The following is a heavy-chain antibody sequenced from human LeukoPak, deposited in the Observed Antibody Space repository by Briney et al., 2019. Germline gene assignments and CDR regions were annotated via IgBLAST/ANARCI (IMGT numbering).Heavy chain of an antibody. J-gene: IGHJ4*02. CDR2: IHQDAGEK. CDR1: GFSFSDSW. Sequence: GGSLRLSCAASGFSFSDSWMTWVRQTPGKGLQWVASIHQDAGEKQYLDSVRGRFTISRDNARNSLYLQMNSLRAEDTAVYYCASRAGYTGSWSAFDYWGQGTLVTVSS. CDR3: ASRAGYTGSWSAFDY. D-gene: IGHD6-13*01. V-gene: IGHV3-7*05.